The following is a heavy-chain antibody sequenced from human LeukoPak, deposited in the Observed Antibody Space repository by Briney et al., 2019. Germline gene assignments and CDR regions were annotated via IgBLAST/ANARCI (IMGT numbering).Heavy chain of an antibody. J-gene: IGHJ4*02. D-gene: IGHD3-22*01. CDR3: AKAFGTNGYYQLPIDF. CDR2: ISRSSAYI. Sequence: GGSLRLSCAASGFTLSSYSMNWVRQAPGKGLEWVSSISRSSAYIYYADSVKGRFTISRDNAKNSLYLQMNSLRAEDTAVYYCAKAFGTNGYYQLPIDFWGQGTLVTVSS. V-gene: IGHV3-21*01. CDR1: GFTLSSYS.